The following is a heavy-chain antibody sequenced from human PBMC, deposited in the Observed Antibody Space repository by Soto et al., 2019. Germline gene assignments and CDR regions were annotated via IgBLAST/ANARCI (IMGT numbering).Heavy chain of an antibody. CDR3: ANAFQYSSSWYLHGMDV. D-gene: IGHD6-13*01. V-gene: IGHV3-33*06. Sequence: GGSLRLSCAASGFTFSNYGMHWVRQAPGKGLEWVAVIWNDGSNKYYADSVKGRFTISRDNSKNTLYLQMNSLRVEDTAVYYCANAFQYSSSWYLHGMDVWGQGTTVTVSS. CDR1: GFTFSNYG. CDR2: IWNDGSNK. J-gene: IGHJ6*02.